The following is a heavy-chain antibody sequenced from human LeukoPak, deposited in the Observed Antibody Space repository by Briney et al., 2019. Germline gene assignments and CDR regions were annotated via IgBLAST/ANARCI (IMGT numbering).Heavy chain of an antibody. J-gene: IGHJ4*02. Sequence: SETLSLTCTVSGGSISSSSYYWGWIRQPPGKGLEWIGSIYYSGSTYYNPSLKSRVTISVDTSKNQFSLKLSSVTAADTAVYYCARDRYYYDSSGYYVFDYWGQGTLVTVSS. CDR2: IYYSGST. V-gene: IGHV4-39*07. CDR3: ARDRYYYDSSGYYVFDY. D-gene: IGHD3-22*01. CDR1: GGSISSSSYY.